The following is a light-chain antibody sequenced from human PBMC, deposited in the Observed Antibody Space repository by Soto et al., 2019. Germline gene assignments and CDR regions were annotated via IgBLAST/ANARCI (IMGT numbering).Light chain of an antibody. J-gene: IGKJ1*01. CDR3: LQYWDYSWT. CDR2: STS. Sequence: DIQMTQSPSSLSASVVDIVIITFLSSQYIVNPYIGWYQQKVGRPPKRLIYSTSTLQSGVPSRFSGSGSGTEFTLTISSLQPEDFATYFCLQYWDYSWTCGQGTKGDIK. V-gene: IGKV1-17*01. CDR1: QYIVNPY.